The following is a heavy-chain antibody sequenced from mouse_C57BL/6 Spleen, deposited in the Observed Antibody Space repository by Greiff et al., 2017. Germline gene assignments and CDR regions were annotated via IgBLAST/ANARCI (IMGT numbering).Heavy chain of an antibody. CDR2: ITPGSGGT. CDR3: ASYSNSPWFAY. V-gene: IGHV1-54*01. D-gene: IGHD2-5*01. Sequence: QVQLQQSGAELVRPGTSVKVSCKASGYAFTNYLIEWVKPRPGQGLEWIGVITPGSGGTNSNEKFKGKATLTADKSSSTAYMPLSSLTAEDSAVDFCASYSNSPWFAYWGQGTLVTVSA. J-gene: IGHJ3*01. CDR1: GYAFTNYL.